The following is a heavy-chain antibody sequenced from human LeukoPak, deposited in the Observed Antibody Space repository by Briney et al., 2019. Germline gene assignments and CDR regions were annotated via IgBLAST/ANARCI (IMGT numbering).Heavy chain of an antibody. CDR2: IKQDETEK. Sequence: PGGSLRLSCAVSGFTFSSYWMSWVRQAPGKELEWVANIKQDETEKSYVGSVKGRFTISRDNAKNLLYLQMNSLRAEDTAVYYCARVFAWSSDYWGQGTLVTVSS. D-gene: IGHD2-15*01. CDR1: GFTFSSYW. V-gene: IGHV3-7*01. CDR3: ARVFAWSSDY. J-gene: IGHJ4*02.